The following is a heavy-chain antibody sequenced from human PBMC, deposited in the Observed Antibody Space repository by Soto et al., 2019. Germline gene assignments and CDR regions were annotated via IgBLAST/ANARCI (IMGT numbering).Heavy chain of an antibody. Sequence: QVHLVQSGAEVKKPGASVKMSCKSSGYRLSNYYMHWVRQAPGQGLEWMGIVNPSDGRANYAQKFQGRVTMTWDTSTTTLYMEVNSLTSEDPAMYYCARAELIVAGQAFDSWGQGTLVTVSS. CDR1: GYRLSNYY. V-gene: IGHV1-46*01. D-gene: IGHD5-12*01. CDR3: ARAELIVAGQAFDS. J-gene: IGHJ4*02. CDR2: VNPSDGRA.